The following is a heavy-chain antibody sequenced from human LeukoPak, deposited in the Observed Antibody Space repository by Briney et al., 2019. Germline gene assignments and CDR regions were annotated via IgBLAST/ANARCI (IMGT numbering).Heavy chain of an antibody. CDR2: MNYSGKT. Sequence: PSETLSLTCSVSGGSISSSSYYWGWIRQPPGKGLEWIGSMNYSGKTYHNPSLKSRVTISVDTSKNQFSLKLSSVTAADTAVYYCARNPSYGSGSYSPPNWLDPWGQGTLVTVSS. CDR3: ARNPSYGSGSYSPPNWLDP. V-gene: IGHV4-39*01. D-gene: IGHD3-10*01. J-gene: IGHJ5*02. CDR1: GGSISSSSYY.